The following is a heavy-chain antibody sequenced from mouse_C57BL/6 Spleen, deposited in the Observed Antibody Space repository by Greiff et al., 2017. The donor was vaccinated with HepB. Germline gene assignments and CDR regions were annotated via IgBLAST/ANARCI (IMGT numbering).Heavy chain of an antibody. J-gene: IGHJ4*01. CDR1: GFTFSSYG. Sequence: EVQGVESGGDLVKPGGSLKLSCAASGFTFSSYGMSWVRQTPDKRLEWVATISSGGSYTYYPDSVKGRFTISRDNATNTLYRQMSSLKSEDTAMYYCARYDYDPYYYAMDYWGQGTSVTVSS. D-gene: IGHD2-4*01. CDR3: ARYDYDPYYYAMDY. CDR2: ISSGGSYT. V-gene: IGHV5-6*01.